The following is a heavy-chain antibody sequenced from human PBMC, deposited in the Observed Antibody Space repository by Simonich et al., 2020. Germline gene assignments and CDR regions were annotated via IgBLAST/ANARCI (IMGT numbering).Heavy chain of an antibody. CDR2: INPNSGGT. CDR1: GYTFTGYY. V-gene: IGHV1-2*07. D-gene: IGHD2-2*01. CDR3: ARDPVVPAAIRNAFDI. Sequence: QVQLVQSGAEVKKPGASVKVSCKASGYTFTGYYMHWVRQAPGQGLGWKGWINPNSGGTNYAHKFQGRVTMTRDTSISTAYMELSRLRADDTAVYYCARDPVVPAAIRNAFDIWGQGTMVTVSS. J-gene: IGHJ3*02.